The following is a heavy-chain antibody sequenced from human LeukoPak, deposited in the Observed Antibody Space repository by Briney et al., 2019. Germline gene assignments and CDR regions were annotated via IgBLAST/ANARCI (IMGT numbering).Heavy chain of an antibody. CDR1: GFTFSSYW. V-gene: IGHV3-7*04. CDR2: INQDGSEK. J-gene: IGHJ4*02. Sequence: GGSLRLSCAATGFTFSSYWMSWVRQPPGKGLEWVANINQDGSEKYYVDSVKGRFTISRDNAKNSLYLQMNSLRAEDTAVYYCARGMSTGEYWGQGTLVTVSS. CDR3: ARGMSTGEY. D-gene: IGHD3-16*01.